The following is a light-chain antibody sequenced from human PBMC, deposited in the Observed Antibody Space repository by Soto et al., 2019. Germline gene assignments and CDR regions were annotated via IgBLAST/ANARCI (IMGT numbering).Light chain of an antibody. J-gene: IGLJ3*02. Sequence: QSVLTQPRSVSGSPGQSVAISCTGTTSDVGGYDYVSWYQQHPDKAPKLMIYDVTKRPSGVPDRFSGSKSGSTASLTISGLQAEDEADYYCCSYAGSSTWVFGGGTQLTVL. CDR3: CSYAGSSTWV. V-gene: IGLV2-11*01. CDR2: DVT. CDR1: TSDVGGYDY.